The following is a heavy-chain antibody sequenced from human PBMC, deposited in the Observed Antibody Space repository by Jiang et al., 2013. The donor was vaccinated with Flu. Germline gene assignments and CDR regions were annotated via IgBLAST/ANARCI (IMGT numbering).Heavy chain of an antibody. CDR2: IYPGDSDT. Sequence: YWIGWVRQMPGKGLEWMGIIYPGDSDTRYSPSFEGQVTISADKSISTAYLQWSSLKASDTGMYYCTRRIGVGAGNYYHYGMDVWGQGTNGHRLL. V-gene: IGHV5-51*01. CDR3: TRRIGVGAGNYYHYGMDV. D-gene: IGHD1-26*01. CDR1: YW. J-gene: IGHJ6*02.